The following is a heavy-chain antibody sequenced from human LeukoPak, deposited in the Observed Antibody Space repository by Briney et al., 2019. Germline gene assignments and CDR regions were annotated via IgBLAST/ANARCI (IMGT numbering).Heavy chain of an antibody. CDR1: GFSFGNYA. V-gene: IGHV3-23*01. D-gene: IGHD2-21*01. CDR3: VKDPRDTYGTNWFVC. Sequence: GGSLRLSCVASGFSFGNYAMSWVRQAPGKGLQWVSQISGTGGATWYAGFARDRFTISRDNSKKTLYLQMSGLRVEDTAMYYCVKDPRDTYGTNWFVCWGQGSLLIVSS. J-gene: IGHJ5*01. CDR2: ISGTGGAT.